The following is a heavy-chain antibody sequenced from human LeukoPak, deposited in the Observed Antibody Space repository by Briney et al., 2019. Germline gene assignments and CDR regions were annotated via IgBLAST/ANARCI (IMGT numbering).Heavy chain of an antibody. CDR3: ARSGYGSRWYFFDH. Sequence: GGSLRLSCAASGFIFSTYSINWVRQAPGKGLEWVSHISSSSSSIYYADSVKGRFSISRDNAKNSLYLQMNSLRDKDTAVYYCARSGYGSRWYFFDHWGQGTLVTVSS. J-gene: IGHJ4*02. CDR2: ISSSSSSI. V-gene: IGHV3-48*02. CDR1: GFIFSTYS. D-gene: IGHD6-13*01.